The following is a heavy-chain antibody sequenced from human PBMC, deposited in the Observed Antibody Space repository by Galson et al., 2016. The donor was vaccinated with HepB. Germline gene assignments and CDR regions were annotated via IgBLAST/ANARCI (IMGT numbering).Heavy chain of an antibody. V-gene: IGHV4/OR15-8*03. J-gene: IGHJ4*02. CDR3: ARAQSVAGPGIYFNY. D-gene: IGHD6-19*01. Sequence: YNPSLKSRVTISVDKSKNQFSLKLSSVTAADTAVYYCARAQSVAGPGIYFNYWGQGSLVTVSS.